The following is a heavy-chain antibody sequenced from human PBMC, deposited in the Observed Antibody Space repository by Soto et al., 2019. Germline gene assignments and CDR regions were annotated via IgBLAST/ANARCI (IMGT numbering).Heavy chain of an antibody. V-gene: IGHV1-3*01. CDR3: ARDLVAAAGTPFQYYYGMDV. Sequence: ASVKVSCEASGYTFASYAMHWVRQAPGQRLEWMGWINAGNGNTKYSQKFQGRVTITRDTSASTAYMELSSLRSEDTAVYYCARDLVAAAGTPFQYYYGMDVWGQGTTVTVSS. J-gene: IGHJ6*02. CDR2: INAGNGNT. D-gene: IGHD6-13*01. CDR1: GYTFASYA.